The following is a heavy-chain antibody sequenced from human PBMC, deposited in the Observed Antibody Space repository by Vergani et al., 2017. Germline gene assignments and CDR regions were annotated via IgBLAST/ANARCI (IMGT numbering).Heavy chain of an antibody. V-gene: IGHV4-59*01. D-gene: IGHD3-10*01. CDR1: GGSMSGYY. Sequence: QVRLQESGPGLVKPSETLSLTCSVSGGSMSGYYWSWIRQPPGKELEWIGYMYHSGSTNYNPSLETRVTISGDTSKNQFSLKLNSVTAADTAVYYCGGVADVYGLMSRLLDLWGQGILVTVSS. CDR3: GGVADVYGLMSRLLDL. J-gene: IGHJ5*02. CDR2: MYHSGST.